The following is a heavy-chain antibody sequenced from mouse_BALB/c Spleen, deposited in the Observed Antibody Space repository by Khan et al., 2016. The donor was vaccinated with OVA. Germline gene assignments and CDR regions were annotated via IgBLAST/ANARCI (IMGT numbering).Heavy chain of an antibody. J-gene: IGHJ3*01. CDR2: IDPFSGGT. D-gene: IGHD2-2*01. CDR1: GYSFTSYY. Sequence: EVQLQQSGPELMKPGASVKISCKASGYSFTSYYIHWVMQSHGKSLEWIGYIDPFSGGTTYNQKFKGKATLTVDKSSSTAYIHLSSLTSEDSAVYYSTRHGYDAWFTYWGQGTLVTVSA. V-gene: IGHV1S135*01. CDR3: TRHGYDAWFTY.